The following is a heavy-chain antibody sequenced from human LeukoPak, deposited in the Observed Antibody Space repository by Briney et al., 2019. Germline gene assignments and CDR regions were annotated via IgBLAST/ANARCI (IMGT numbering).Heavy chain of an antibody. CDR2: IYYSGST. CDR1: GGSISSYY. CDR3: ARGSIRFDP. J-gene: IGHJ5*02. D-gene: IGHD6-6*01. V-gene: IGHV4-59*01. Sequence: PSETLSLTCTVSGGSISSYYWSWLRQPPGKGLEWIGYIYYSGSTNYNPSLKSRVTISVDTSKNQFSLKLSSVTAADTAVYYCARGSIRFDPWGQGTLVTVSS.